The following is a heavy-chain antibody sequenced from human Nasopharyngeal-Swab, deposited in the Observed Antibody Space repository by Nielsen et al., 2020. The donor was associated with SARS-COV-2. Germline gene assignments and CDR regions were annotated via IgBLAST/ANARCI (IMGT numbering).Heavy chain of an antibody. J-gene: IGHJ4*02. CDR1: GYTFTNYG. V-gene: IGHV1-18*01. CDR3: ATHHWNRFGY. CDR2: VSPLNGRT. Sequence: ASVKVSCKASGYTFTNYGVSWVRQAPGQGLEWMGCVSPLNGRTNYIQKFQGRIIMTTDTSTNTAFMELTDLTSDDTAVYYCATHHWNRFGYWGQGTQVTVSS. D-gene: IGHD1-1*01.